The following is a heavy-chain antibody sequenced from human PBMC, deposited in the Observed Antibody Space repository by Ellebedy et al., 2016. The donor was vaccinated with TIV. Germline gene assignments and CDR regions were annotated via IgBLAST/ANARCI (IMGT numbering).Heavy chain of an antibody. CDR2: IFMSGST. D-gene: IGHD1-14*01. CDR1: GGSFSSYY. CDR3: ARLRQSRDRSHWYFDL. J-gene: IGHJ2*01. V-gene: IGHV4-4*07. Sequence: SETLSLXXTVSGGSFSSYYWSWIRQSAGKGLEWIGRIFMSGSTSYNPSLKNRLTMSVDAFTTQVSLNLSSVTAADTAVYFCARLRQSRDRSHWYFDLWGRGTLVTVSS.